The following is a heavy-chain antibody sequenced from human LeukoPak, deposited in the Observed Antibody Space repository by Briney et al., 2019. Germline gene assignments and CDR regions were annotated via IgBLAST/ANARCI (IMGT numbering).Heavy chain of an antibody. J-gene: IGHJ4*02. CDR2: ISSGSSAI. CDR3: AKRLRDGYNSPIDF. D-gene: IGHD5-24*01. CDR1: GFTFTTYS. Sequence: GGSLRLSCEASGFTFTTYSMTWVRQAPGKGLEWVSIISSGSSAIFSADSVKGRFTISRDTSKNTLHLQMNSLRAEDTAVYYCAKRLRDGYNSPIDFWGQGTLVTVSS. V-gene: IGHV3-21*04.